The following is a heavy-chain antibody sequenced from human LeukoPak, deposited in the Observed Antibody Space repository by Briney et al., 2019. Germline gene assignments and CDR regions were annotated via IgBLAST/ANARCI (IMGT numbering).Heavy chain of an antibody. D-gene: IGHD6-19*01. CDR1: GGSISSYY. CDR2: IYYSGST. V-gene: IGHV4-59*01. CDR3: ARVYGWYYYYYYYMDL. J-gene: IGHJ6*03. Sequence: SETLSLTCAVSGGSISSYYWSWIRQPPGKGLEWIGDIYYSGSTNYNPSLKSRVTISVDTSKNQFSLKLSSVTAADTAVYYCARVYGWYYYYYYYMDLWGQGTPVTVSS.